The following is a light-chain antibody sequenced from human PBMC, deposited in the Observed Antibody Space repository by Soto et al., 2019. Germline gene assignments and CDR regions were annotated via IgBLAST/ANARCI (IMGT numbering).Light chain of an antibody. CDR1: SSDVGGYDY. CDR3: SSYTSSSTDV. V-gene: IGLV2-14*01. J-gene: IGLJ1*01. CDR2: EVS. Sequence: QSALTQPASVSGSPGQSITISCTGTSSDVGGYDYVSWYQHHPGKAPKLTIYEVSNRPSGVSNRFPGSKSGNTASLTISGLHAEDEAEYYCSSYTSSSTDVFVTGTKVTVL.